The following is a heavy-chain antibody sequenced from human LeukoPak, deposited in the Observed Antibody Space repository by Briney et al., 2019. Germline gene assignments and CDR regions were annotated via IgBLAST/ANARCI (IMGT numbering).Heavy chain of an antibody. V-gene: IGHV3-30-3*01. D-gene: IGHD3-22*01. CDR2: ISYDGSEK. Sequence: GGSPRLSCAASGFTFSSYAIHWVRQAPGKGLEWVIVISYDGSEKYYSDSVRGRFTISRDNSKNTLYLQMNSLRAEDTAIYYCARNKHDSSGKIFDYWGQGTLVTVSS. CDR3: ARNKHDSSGKIFDY. J-gene: IGHJ4*02. CDR1: GFTFSSYA.